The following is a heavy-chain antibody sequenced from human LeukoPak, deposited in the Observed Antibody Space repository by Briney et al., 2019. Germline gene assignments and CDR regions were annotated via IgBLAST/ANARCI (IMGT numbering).Heavy chain of an antibody. CDR1: GFTFSNYW. CDR3: ARGEGLGTTNGGYYFAY. D-gene: IGHD1-26*01. CDR2: IKQDGSDK. J-gene: IGHJ4*02. V-gene: IGHV3-7*01. Sequence: GGSLRLSCATSGFTFSNYWMGWVRRAPGKGLEWVANIKQDGSDKYYVDSVKGRFTISRDNAKNSLYLQMNTLRAEDTAVYYCARGEGLGTTNGGYYFAYWGQGSLVIVSS.